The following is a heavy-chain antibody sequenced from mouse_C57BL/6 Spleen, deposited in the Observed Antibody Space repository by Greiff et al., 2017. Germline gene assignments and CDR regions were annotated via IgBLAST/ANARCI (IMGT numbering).Heavy chain of an antibody. CDR3: ARITTVDYFDY. CDR2: ISSGSSTI. D-gene: IGHD1-1*01. V-gene: IGHV5-17*01. Sequence: DVKLVESGGGLVKPGGSLKLSCAASGFTFSDYGMHWVRQAPEKGLEWVAYISSGSSTIYYADTVKGRFAISRDNAKNTLFLQMTSLRSEDTAMYYCARITTVDYFDYWGQGTTLTVSS. CDR1: GFTFSDYG. J-gene: IGHJ2*01.